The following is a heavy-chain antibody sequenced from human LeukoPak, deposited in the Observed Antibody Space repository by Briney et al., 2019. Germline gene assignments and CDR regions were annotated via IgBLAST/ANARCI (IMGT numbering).Heavy chain of an antibody. D-gene: IGHD2-21*01. CDR3: AKDFRIGYSAHFDY. J-gene: IGHJ4*02. CDR2: IEGDGNRI. Sequence: PGGSLRLSCAASGFTLSAYWMHWVRQAPGKGLMWVSRIEGDGNRITYADSVKGRFTISRDNAKNTLYLQMDSLRGEDTAVYYCAKDFRIGYSAHFDYWGQGALVTVSS. V-gene: IGHV3-74*01. CDR1: GFTLSAYW.